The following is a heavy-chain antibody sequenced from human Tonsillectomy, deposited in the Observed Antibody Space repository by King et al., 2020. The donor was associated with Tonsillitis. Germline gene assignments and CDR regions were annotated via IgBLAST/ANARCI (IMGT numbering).Heavy chain of an antibody. V-gene: IGHV3-23*04. CDR2: FSGSGGST. CDR1: GFTFSSYA. J-gene: IGHJ4*02. CDR3: AKGAPGIAVAGSGAFDY. Sequence: VQLVESGGDLVQPGGSLRLSCAASGFTFSSYAMSWVRQAPGKGLEWVSTFSGSGGSTYYADSVKGRFTISRDNSKNTLYLQMNSLRADDTAVYYCAKGAPGIAVAGSGAFDYWGQGTLVTVSS. D-gene: IGHD6-19*01.